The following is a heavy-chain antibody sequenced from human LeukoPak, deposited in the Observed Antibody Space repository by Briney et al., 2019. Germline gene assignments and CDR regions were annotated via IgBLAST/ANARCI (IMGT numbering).Heavy chain of an antibody. Sequence: GGSLRLSCAASGFTFSTYSMNWVRHAPGKGLVWVSRINNDGSSTNYADSVKGRFTISRDNAKNTLYLQMNSLRAEDTAVYYCARYCSGGSCYSLSRTQEALDYWGQGTLVTVSS. CDR1: GFTFSTYS. CDR2: INNDGSST. CDR3: ARYCSGGSCYSLSRTQEALDY. J-gene: IGHJ4*02. D-gene: IGHD2-15*01. V-gene: IGHV3-74*01.